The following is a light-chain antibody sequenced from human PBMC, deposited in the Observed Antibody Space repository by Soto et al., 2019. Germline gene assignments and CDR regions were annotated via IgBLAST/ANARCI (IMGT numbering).Light chain of an antibody. Sequence: QSALTQPASVSGSPGQSITISCTGTSSDIGGYNYVSWYQQHPDKAPKLIIYDVSNRPSGLSNRFSGSKSGNTASLTISGLQAEDGADYYCSSYTRSSSYVVFGGGTKVTV. J-gene: IGLJ2*01. CDR2: DVS. CDR3: SSYTRSSSYVV. V-gene: IGLV2-14*01. CDR1: SSDIGGYNY.